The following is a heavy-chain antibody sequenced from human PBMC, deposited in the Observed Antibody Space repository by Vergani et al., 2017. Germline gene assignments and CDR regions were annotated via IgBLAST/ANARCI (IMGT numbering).Heavy chain of an antibody. CDR3: YTEYHYY. D-gene: IGHD1-14*01. Sequence: EVQVMESGGGLIKPGGSLRLSCVVSGITFKDAWINWVRQAPGKGLEWIGRIRSKNDGGTADYAAPLKGRFTISRDASKDSAFLLVNNLRTEDTAVYFWYTEYHYYLLQGTLVTVSS. J-gene: IGHJ4*02. CDR1: GITFKDAW. V-gene: IGHV3-15*01. CDR2: IRSKNDGGTA.